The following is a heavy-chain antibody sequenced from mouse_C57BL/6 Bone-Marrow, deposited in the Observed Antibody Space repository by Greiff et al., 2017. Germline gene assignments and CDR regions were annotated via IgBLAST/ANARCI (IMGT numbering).Heavy chain of an antibody. D-gene: IGHD1-2*01. V-gene: IGHV1-69*01. Sequence: QVQLQQSGAELVMPGASVKLSCKASGYTFTSYWMHWVKQRPGQGLEWIGEIDPSDSYTNYNQKFKGKSTLTVDKSSSTAYMQLSSLTSEDSAVYYCARGYYGPYWCQGTTLTVSS. CDR3: ARGYYGPY. CDR1: GYTFTSYW. CDR2: IDPSDSYT. J-gene: IGHJ2*01.